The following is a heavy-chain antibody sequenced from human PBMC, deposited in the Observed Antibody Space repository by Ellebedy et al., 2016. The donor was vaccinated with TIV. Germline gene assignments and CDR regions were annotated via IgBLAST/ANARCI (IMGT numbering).Heavy chain of an antibody. J-gene: IGHJ5*02. D-gene: IGHD2-15*01. V-gene: IGHV3-11*01. CDR2: ISSSGSTI. CDR3: ARGSKDIVVVVAALGPFDP. CDR1: GFTFSDYY. Sequence: GESLKISCAASGFTFSDYYMSWIRQAPGKGLEWVSYISSSGSTIYYADSVKGRFTISRDNAKNSLYLQMNSLRAEDTAVYYCARGSKDIVVVVAALGPFDPWGQGTLVTVSS.